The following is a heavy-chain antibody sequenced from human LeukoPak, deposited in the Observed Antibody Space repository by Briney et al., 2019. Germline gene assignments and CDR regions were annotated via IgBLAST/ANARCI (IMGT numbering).Heavy chain of an antibody. J-gene: IGHJ4*02. Sequence: SETLSLTCAVYGGSFSGYYWGWIRQPPGKGLEWIGSIYHSGSTYYNPSLESRVTISVDMPKNHFSLKLNSVTAADTAVYYCARHKHYHYFDYWGQGTLVIVSS. V-gene: IGHV4-34*01. D-gene: IGHD3-3*02. CDR3: ARHKHYHYFDY. CDR1: GGSFSGYY. CDR2: IYHSGST.